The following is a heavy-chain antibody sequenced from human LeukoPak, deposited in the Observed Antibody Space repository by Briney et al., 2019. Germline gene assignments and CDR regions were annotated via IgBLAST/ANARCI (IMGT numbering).Heavy chain of an antibody. CDR1: GGSISSGSYY. CDR3: ARDTLNYYDSKAFDI. D-gene: IGHD3-22*01. V-gene: IGHV4-61*02. J-gene: IGHJ3*02. Sequence: PSETLSLTCTVSGGSISSGSYYWRWIRQPAGKGLEWIGRIYTSGGTNYNPSLKSRVTISVDTSKNQFSLKLSSVTAADTAVYYCARDTLNYYDSKAFDIWGQGTMVTVSS. CDR2: IYTSGGT.